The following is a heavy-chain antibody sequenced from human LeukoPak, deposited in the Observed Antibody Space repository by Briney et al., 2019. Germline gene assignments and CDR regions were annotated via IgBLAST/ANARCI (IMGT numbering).Heavy chain of an antibody. J-gene: IGHJ3*02. D-gene: IGHD3-3*01. Sequence: PGGSLRLSCAASGFTFSSYGMPWVRQAPGKGLEWVAVISYDGSNKYYADSVKGRFTISRDNSKNTLYLQMNSLRAEDTAVYYCAREDNYDFWSGYYGPGAFDIWGQGTMVTVSS. V-gene: IGHV3-30*03. CDR1: GFTFSSYG. CDR3: AREDNYDFWSGYYGPGAFDI. CDR2: ISYDGSNK.